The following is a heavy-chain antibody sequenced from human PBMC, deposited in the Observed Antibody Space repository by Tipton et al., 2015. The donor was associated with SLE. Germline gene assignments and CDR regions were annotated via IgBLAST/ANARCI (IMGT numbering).Heavy chain of an antibody. V-gene: IGHV4-59*01. CDR1: GGSISGSS. Sequence: TLSLTCTVSGGSISGSSWSWIRQPPGKGLEWIGYSSHSGRSNYNSSLRSRVTISLDMSKNQFSLKLGSVTAADTAVYYCARDMDGFGDPNLFEYWDQGMLVTVSS. J-gene: IGHJ4*02. CDR2: SSHSGRS. CDR3: ARDMDGFGDPNLFEY. D-gene: IGHD2-21*02.